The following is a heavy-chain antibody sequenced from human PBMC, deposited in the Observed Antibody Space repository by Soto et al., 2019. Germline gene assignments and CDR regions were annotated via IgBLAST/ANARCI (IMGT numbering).Heavy chain of an antibody. CDR1: GFTVCSYW. CDR3: ARGLYTGSPHFFF. CDR2: IKGDGSEK. J-gene: IGHJ1*01. V-gene: IGHV3-7*05. Sequence: GGSLRLSCATSGFTVCSYWMTWVRQDPGKGLEWVANIKGDGSEKNYVDSVKGRFTVSRDSAKRSLYLQMNSLRAEDTAVYYCARGLYTGSPHFFFWGQGTLVTVSS. D-gene: IGHD1-26*01.